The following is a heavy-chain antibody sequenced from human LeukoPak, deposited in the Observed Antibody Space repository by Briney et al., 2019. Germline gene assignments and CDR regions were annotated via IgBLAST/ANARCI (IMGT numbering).Heavy chain of an antibody. J-gene: IGHJ4*02. D-gene: IGHD4-23*01. V-gene: IGHV3-9*03. Sequence: PGGSLRLSCAASGFNFEDYTMHWVRQAPGKGLEWVSGISWNSGSIGYADSVKGRFTISRDNAKNSLYLQMNSLRAEDMALYYCAKGTRWYLGTPYFDYWGQGTLVTVSS. CDR2: ISWNSGSI. CDR3: AKGTRWYLGTPYFDY. CDR1: GFNFEDYT.